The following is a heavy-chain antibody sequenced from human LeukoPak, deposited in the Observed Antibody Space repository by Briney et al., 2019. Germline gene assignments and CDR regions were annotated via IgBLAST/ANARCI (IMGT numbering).Heavy chain of an antibody. J-gene: IGHJ4*02. D-gene: IGHD2-21*02. Sequence: GGSLRLSCTTSGFSFSRYGMHWVRQAPGRGLEWVAAISNDGSNKYYADSVKGRFTISRDNSKNTLYLQMTSLRAEDTALYYCATLLPASLHYFHYWGQGALVTVSS. V-gene: IGHV3-30*03. CDR3: ATLLPASLHYFHY. CDR2: ISNDGSNK. CDR1: GFSFSRYG.